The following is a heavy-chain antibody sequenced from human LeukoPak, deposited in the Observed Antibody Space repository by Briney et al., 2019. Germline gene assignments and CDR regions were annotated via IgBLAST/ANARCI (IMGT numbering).Heavy chain of an antibody. CDR1: GFTFSSYS. V-gene: IGHV3-21*01. CDR2: ISSSSSYI. J-gene: IGHJ4*02. D-gene: IGHD3-3*01. Sequence: GGSLRLSCAASGFTFSSYSMNWVRQAPGKGLERVSSISSSSSYIYYADSVKGRFTISRDNAKNSLYLQMNSLRAEDTAVYYCARETLDYDFWSGGAVHFDYWGQGTLVTVS. CDR3: ARETLDYDFWSGGAVHFDY.